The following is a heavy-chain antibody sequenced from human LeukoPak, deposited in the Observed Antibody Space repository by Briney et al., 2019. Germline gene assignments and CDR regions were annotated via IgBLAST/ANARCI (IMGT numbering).Heavy chain of an antibody. CDR1: GFTFSSYA. Sequence: GGSLRLSCAASGFTFSSYAMSWVRQAPGKGLEWVSGITGSGSGTYYADSVKGQFTISRDNAKNTLYLQMNSLRVEDTAVYYCAKIYVLLWFGEPNYFDYWGQGTLVTVSS. CDR3: AKIYVLLWFGEPNYFDY. V-gene: IGHV3-23*01. CDR2: ITGSGSGT. J-gene: IGHJ4*02. D-gene: IGHD3-10*01.